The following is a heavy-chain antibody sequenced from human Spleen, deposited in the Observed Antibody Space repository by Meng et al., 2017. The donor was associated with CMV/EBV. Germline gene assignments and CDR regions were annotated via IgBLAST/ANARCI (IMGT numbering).Heavy chain of an antibody. Sequence: AYGYTLGSYGVSWVRQAPGQGLEWMGWISAYNGNTNLAQSLQGRVTLTTDTSTSTAYMELRSLRSDDTAVYYCARVWGAAAGNPLDYWAREPWSPSPQ. CDR2: ISAYNGNT. D-gene: IGHD6-13*01. CDR1: GYTLGSYG. V-gene: IGHV1-18*01. J-gene: IGHJ4*02. CDR3: ARVWGAAAGNPLDY.